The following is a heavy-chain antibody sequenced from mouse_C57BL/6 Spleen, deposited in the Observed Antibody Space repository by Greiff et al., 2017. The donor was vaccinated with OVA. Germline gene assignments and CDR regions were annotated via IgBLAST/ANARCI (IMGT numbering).Heavy chain of an antibody. CDR1: GFTFSSYA. V-gene: IGHV5-4*01. J-gene: IGHJ1*03. Sequence: VQLKESGGGLVKPGGSLKLSCAASGFTFSSYAMSWVRQTPEKRLEWVATISDGGSYNYYPDNVKGRFTISRDNNKNNLYLQMSLLKSEYTAMYYGASLKGYFDVWGTGTTVTVSS. CDR3: ASLKGYFDV. CDR2: ISDGGSYN.